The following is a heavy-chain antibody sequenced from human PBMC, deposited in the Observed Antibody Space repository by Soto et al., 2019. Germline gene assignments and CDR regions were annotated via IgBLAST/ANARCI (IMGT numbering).Heavy chain of an antibody. D-gene: IGHD3-22*01. Sequence: VSSLRLSCAASVFTFSSYAMNCVRQAPGKGLEWVSLISARGGSTYYADSVKGRFTISRDNSKNTLYLQMNSLRAEDTGVYYCARDPPNDKPQPAYGMQVWGQATGVIVSS. J-gene: IGHJ6*02. V-gene: IGHV3-23*01. CDR2: ISARGGST. CDR1: VFTFSSYA. CDR3: ARDPPNDKPQPAYGMQV.